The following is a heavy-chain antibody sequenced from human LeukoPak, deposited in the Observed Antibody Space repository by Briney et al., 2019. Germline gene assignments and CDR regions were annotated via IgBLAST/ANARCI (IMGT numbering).Heavy chain of an antibody. CDR1: GGSFSGYY. CDR3: ARVPIVVVPAAMYVYGMDV. Sequence: SETLSLTCAVYGGSFSGYYWSWIHQPPGKGLEWIGEINHSGSTNYNPSLKSRVTISVDTSKNQFSLKLSSVTAADTAVYYCARVPIVVVPAAMYVYGMDVWGKGTTVTVSS. CDR2: INHSGST. D-gene: IGHD2-2*01. V-gene: IGHV4-34*01. J-gene: IGHJ6*04.